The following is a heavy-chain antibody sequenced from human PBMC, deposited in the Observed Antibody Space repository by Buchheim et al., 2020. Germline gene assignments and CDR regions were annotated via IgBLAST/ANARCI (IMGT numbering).Heavy chain of an antibody. CDR1: GGSISSYY. Sequence: QVQLHESGPGLVKPSETLSLTCTVSGGSISSYYWSWIRQPPGKGLEWIGYIYYSGSTNYNPSLKSRVTISVDTSKNQFSLKLSSVTAADTAVYYCASSTYYDFWSGYLGYYYYGMDVWGQGTT. D-gene: IGHD3-3*01. J-gene: IGHJ6*02. V-gene: IGHV4-59*08. CDR2: IYYSGST. CDR3: ASSTYYDFWSGYLGYYYYGMDV.